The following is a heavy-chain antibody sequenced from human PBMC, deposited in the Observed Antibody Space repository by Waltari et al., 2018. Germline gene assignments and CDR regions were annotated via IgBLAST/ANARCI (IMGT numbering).Heavy chain of an antibody. V-gene: IGHV4-31*03. CDR2: IYYSGRT. CDR3: AREAYLFWSGYYTGLELPRHDAFDI. CDR1: GGSISSGGYY. J-gene: IGHJ3*02. D-gene: IGHD3-3*01. Sequence: QVQLQESGPGLVKPSQTLSLTCTVSGGSISSGGYYWSWIRQHPGKGLEWIGYIYYSGRTCYNPSRKSRVTISVETSKNQFSLKLISVTAADTAVYYCAREAYLFWSGYYTGLELPRHDAFDIWGQGTMVTVSS.